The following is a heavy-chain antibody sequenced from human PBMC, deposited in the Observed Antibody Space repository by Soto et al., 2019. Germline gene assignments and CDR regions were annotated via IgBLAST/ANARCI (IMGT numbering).Heavy chain of an antibody. V-gene: IGHV1-69*13. J-gene: IGHJ4*02. CDR3: ARDGWYGSSFDY. D-gene: IGHD6-13*01. CDR2: IIPIFGTA. CDR1: GGTFSSYA. Sequence: SVKVSCKASGGTFSSYAISWVRQAPGQGLEWMGGIIPIFGTANYAQKFQGRVTITADESTSTAYMELSSLRSEDTAVYYCARDGWYGSSFDYWGQGTLVTVSS.